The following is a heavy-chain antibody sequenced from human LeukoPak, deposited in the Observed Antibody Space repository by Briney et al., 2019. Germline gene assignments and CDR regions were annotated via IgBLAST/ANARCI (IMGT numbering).Heavy chain of an antibody. V-gene: IGHV3-21*01. CDR3: ARGADSGYSSDN. D-gene: IGHD3-9*01. CDR1: GFTFSSYS. J-gene: IGHJ4*02. Sequence: PGGSLRLSCAASGFTFSSYSMNWVRQAPGKGLEWVSSISGSSSYIYYADSVKGRFTISRDNAKNTLYLQMNSLRAEDTAVYYCARGADSGYSSDNWGQGTLVSVSS. CDR2: ISGSSSYI.